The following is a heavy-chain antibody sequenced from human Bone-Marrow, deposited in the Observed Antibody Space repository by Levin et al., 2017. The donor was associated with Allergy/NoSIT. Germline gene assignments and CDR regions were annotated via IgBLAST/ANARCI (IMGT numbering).Heavy chain of an antibody. CDR2: INRDGSST. CDR1: GFNFSSYW. CDR3: ARDRVTTNWYFDL. D-gene: IGHD4-17*01. J-gene: IGHJ2*01. V-gene: IGHV3-74*01. Sequence: GGSLRLSCSASGFNFSSYWMHWVRQAPGKGLVWVSRINRDGSSTSYADSVKGRFTISRDNAKNTLYLQMNSLRAEDTSVYYCARDRVTTNWYFDLWSRGTLVTVPS.